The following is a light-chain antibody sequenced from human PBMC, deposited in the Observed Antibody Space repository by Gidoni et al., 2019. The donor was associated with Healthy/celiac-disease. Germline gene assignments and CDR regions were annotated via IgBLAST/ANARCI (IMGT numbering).Light chain of an antibody. J-gene: IGKJ4*01. CDR2: DAS. Sequence: DLQINPFPSSLSASVGDRVTIPCQASQDISNYLNWYQQKPGKAPKLLIYDASNLETGVPSRFSGSGSGTDFTFTISSLQPEDIATYYCQQYDNLPLTFGGGTKVEIK. CDR1: QDISNY. V-gene: IGKV1-33*01. CDR3: QQYDNLPLT.